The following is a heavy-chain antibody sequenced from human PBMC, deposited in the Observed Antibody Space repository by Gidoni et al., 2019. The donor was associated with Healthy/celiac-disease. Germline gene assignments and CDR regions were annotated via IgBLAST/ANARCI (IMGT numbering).Heavy chain of an antibody. CDR3: ASGRFLGNCFDP. J-gene: IGHJ5*02. CDR1: GGSFSGYY. CDR2: INHSGST. V-gene: IGHV4-34*01. Sequence: QVQLQQWGAGLLKPSETLSLTCAVYGGSFSGYYWSWICQPQGKVLEWIGEINHSGSTNYNPSLKSRVTISVDTSKNQFSLKLSSVTAADTAVYYCASGRFLGNCFDPWGQGTLVTVSS. D-gene: IGHD3-3*01.